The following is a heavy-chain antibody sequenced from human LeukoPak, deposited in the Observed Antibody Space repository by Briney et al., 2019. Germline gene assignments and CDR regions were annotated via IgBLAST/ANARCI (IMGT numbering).Heavy chain of an antibody. CDR2: ISSSGSTI. D-gene: IGHD3-10*02. Sequence: GGSLRLSCAASGFTFTSYAMSWVRQAPGKGLEWVSYISSSGSTIYYADSVKGRFTISRDNAKNSLYLQMNSLRAEDTAVYYCAELGITMIGGVWGKGTTVTISS. J-gene: IGHJ6*04. V-gene: IGHV3-48*03. CDR1: GFTFTSYA. CDR3: AELGITMIGGV.